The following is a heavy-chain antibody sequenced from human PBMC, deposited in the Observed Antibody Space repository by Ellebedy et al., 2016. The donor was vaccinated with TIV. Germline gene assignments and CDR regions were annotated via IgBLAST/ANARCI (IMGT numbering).Heavy chain of an antibody. D-gene: IGHD1-26*01. J-gene: IGHJ6*02. CDR2: INPAGSGV. V-gene: IGHV3-7*03. CDR1: GFTFSTCW. Sequence: LGGSLRLSCVASGFTFSTCWMTWVRQAPGKGLEWVAHINPAGSGVDYVDYVKGRFTISRDNAKNSLFLQMHSLRAEDTAVYYRAKYLGRAMDVWGQGATVTVSS. CDR3: AKYLGRAMDV.